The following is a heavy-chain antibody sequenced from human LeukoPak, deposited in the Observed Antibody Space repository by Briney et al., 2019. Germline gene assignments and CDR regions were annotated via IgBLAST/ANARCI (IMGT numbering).Heavy chain of an antibody. CDR2: MYHSGST. J-gene: IGHJ6*03. V-gene: IGHV4-39*01. CDR3: ARQLYVSGSYYAPMDV. D-gene: IGHD3-10*01. CDR1: GGSISTSNYY. Sequence: SETLSLTCTVSGGSISTSNYYWGWIRQPPGKGLEWIGTMYHSGSTYYNPSLKSRVTISVDTSKNQFSLKVSSVTAADTAVYFCARQLYVSGSYYAPMDVWGKGTTVTISS.